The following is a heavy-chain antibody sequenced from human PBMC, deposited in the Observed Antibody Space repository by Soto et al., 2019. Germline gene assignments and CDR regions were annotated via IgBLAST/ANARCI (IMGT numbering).Heavy chain of an antibody. V-gene: IGHV3-64D*08. J-gene: IGHJ4*02. CDR3: VKDSYYYGSGSYVDRLGY. CDR2: ISSNGGST. D-gene: IGHD3-10*01. Sequence: GGSLRLSCSASGFTFSSYAMHWVRQAPGKGLEYVSAISSNGGSTYYADSVKGRFTISRDNSKNTLYLQMSSLRAEDTAVYYCVKDSYYYGSGSYVDRLGYWGQGTLVTVSS. CDR1: GFTFSSYA.